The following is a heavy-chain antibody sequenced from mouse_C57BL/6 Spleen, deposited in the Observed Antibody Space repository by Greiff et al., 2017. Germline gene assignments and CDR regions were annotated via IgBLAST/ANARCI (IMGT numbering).Heavy chain of an antibody. D-gene: IGHD1-1*01. Sequence: VQLQQPGAELVKPGASVKLSCKASGYTFTSYWMHWVKQRPGRGLEWIGRIDPNSGGTKYNEKFKSKATLTVDKPSSTAYMQLSSLTSEDSAVYYCARSGITTVVASYYFDYWGQGTTLTVSS. V-gene: IGHV1-72*01. J-gene: IGHJ2*01. CDR2: IDPNSGGT. CDR1: GYTFTSYW. CDR3: ARSGITTVVASYYFDY.